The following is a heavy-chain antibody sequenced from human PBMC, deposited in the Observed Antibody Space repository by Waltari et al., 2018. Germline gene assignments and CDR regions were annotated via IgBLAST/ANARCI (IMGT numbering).Heavy chain of an antibody. Sequence: QVQLQESGPRLVKPSETLSLTCTVSGGSMTNYHWSWIRQSPGKGLEWIGYIYYTGSTNYNPSLRSRLTILVDTSKNQFSLKLTSVTAADTAVYYCARHILYSPNWFDPWGQGSLVTVSS. D-gene: IGHD6-13*01. CDR2: IYYTGST. V-gene: IGHV4-59*01. J-gene: IGHJ5*02. CDR3: ARHILYSPNWFDP. CDR1: GGSMTNYH.